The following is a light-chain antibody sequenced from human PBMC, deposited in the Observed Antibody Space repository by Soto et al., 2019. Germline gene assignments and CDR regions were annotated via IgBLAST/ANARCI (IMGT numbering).Light chain of an antibody. Sequence: QSVLTQPASVSGSPGQAISISCTGTSSDVGTYKYVSCYQQHPGKAPKLVISEVSNRPSGVSNRFSGSKSGNTASLTISGLQAEDEADYYCSSFSSSSTYVFGTGTKVTVL. V-gene: IGLV2-14*01. CDR2: EVS. CDR3: SSFSSSSTYV. J-gene: IGLJ1*01. CDR1: SSDVGTYKY.